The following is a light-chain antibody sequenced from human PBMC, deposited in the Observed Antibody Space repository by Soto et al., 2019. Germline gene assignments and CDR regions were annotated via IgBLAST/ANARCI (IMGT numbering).Light chain of an antibody. J-gene: IGKJ1*01. V-gene: IGKV3-15*01. CDR3: QQYNNWPRT. Sequence: EIVMTQSPATLSLSPGERATLSCRASQSVNSNLAWYQQKAGQAPRLLIYGTSTRATGIPARFSGSGPGTDFTLTISSLQFEDFAVYYCQQYNNWPRTFGQGTKVDIK. CDR2: GTS. CDR1: QSVNSN.